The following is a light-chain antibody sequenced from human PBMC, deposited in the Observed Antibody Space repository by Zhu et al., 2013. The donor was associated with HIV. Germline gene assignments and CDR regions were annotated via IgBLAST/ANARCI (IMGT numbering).Light chain of an antibody. CDR3: QVWDSSTVV. J-gene: IGLJ3*02. CDR2: LDM. V-gene: IGLV3-1*01. Sequence: SYELTQPPSVSVSPGQTASITCSGDKLGDKYASWYQQKPGQSPVLVIYLDMKRPSGIPERFSGSNSGNTATLTISGTQPMDEADYYCQVWDSSTVVFGGGTILTVL. CDR1: KLGDKY.